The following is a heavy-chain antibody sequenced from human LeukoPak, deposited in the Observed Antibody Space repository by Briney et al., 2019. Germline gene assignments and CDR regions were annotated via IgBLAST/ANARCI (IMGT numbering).Heavy chain of an antibody. D-gene: IGHD4-17*01. Sequence: GGSLRLSCAASGFTFSSYSMNWVRQAPGKGLEWVSSISSSSSYIYYADSVKGRFTISRDNAKNSLYLQMNSLRAEDTAVYYCARDPPRGDYPFDYWGQETLVTVSS. CDR1: GFTFSSYS. CDR3: ARDPPRGDYPFDY. CDR2: ISSSSSYI. J-gene: IGHJ4*02. V-gene: IGHV3-21*01.